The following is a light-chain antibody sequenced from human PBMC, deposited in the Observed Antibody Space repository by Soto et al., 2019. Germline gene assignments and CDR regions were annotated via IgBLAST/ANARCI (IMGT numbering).Light chain of an antibody. J-gene: IGKJ5*01. CDR3: QQYNEWPIT. CDR2: RAS. Sequence: EVVMTQSPATLSLSPGERATLSCRASQSVSSLLAWYQQKPGQAPRLLIYRASTRATGISGRFSGSGSGTEFTLNITRLQSEDFAVYYCQQYNEWPITFGQGTRLEI. CDR1: QSVSSL. V-gene: IGKV3-15*01.